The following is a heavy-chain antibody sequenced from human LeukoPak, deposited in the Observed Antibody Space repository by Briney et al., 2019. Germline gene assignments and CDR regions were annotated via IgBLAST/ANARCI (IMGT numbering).Heavy chain of an antibody. D-gene: IGHD2-2*01. CDR1: GGSISSGGYY. J-gene: IGHJ6*02. Sequence: PSETLSLTCTVSGGSISSGGYYWSWIRQHPGQGLEWIGYIYYSGSTYYNPSLKSRVTMSVDTSKNQFSLKLSFVTAADTAVYYCARDSLVDPQLRDYYYYGMDVWGQGTTVTVSS. V-gene: IGHV4-31*03. CDR2: IYYSGST. CDR3: ARDSLVDPQLRDYYYYGMDV.